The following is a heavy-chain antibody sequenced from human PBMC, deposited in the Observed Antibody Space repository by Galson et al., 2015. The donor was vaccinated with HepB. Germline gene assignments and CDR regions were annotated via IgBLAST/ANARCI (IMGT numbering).Heavy chain of an antibody. CDR1: GGSISSGGYS. V-gene: IGHV4-30-2*01. CDR3: ARAGSNWSGYQDAFDI. J-gene: IGHJ3*02. Sequence: LSLTCAVSGGSISSGGYSWSWIRQPPGKGLEWIGYIYHSGSTNYNPSLKSRVTISIGRSKNHFSLKLSSVTAADTALYYCARAGSNWSGYQDAFDIWGQGTMVTVSS. D-gene: IGHD3-3*01. CDR2: IYHSGST.